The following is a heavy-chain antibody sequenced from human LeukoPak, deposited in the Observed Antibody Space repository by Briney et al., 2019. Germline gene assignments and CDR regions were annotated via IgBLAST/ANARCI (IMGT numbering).Heavy chain of an antibody. V-gene: IGHV1-8*01. D-gene: IGHD6-19*01. Sequence: ASVKVSCKASGYTFTSYDINWVRQATGQGLEWMGWMNPNSGNTGYAQKFQGRVTMTRNTSISTAYMELSSLRSDDTAVYYCARGIAVAGTRGWFDPWGQGTLVTVSS. CDR1: GYTFTSYD. CDR2: MNPNSGNT. J-gene: IGHJ5*02. CDR3: ARGIAVAGTRGWFDP.